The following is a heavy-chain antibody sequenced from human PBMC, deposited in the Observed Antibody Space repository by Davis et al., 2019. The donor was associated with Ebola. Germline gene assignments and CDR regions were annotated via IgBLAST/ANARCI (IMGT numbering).Heavy chain of an antibody. D-gene: IGHD3-10*01. CDR2: VHSVSGI. V-gene: IGHV3-53*01. CDR3: ATRGP. Sequence: GESLKISCSVSGYTIGSDFMYWARQAPGKGLEWLSMVHSVSGIFYADSVRGRFTIYTDTSKNTLFLQMNSLRVDDTAVYYCATRGPWGQGTLVTVSS. J-gene: IGHJ5*02. CDR1: GYTIGSDF.